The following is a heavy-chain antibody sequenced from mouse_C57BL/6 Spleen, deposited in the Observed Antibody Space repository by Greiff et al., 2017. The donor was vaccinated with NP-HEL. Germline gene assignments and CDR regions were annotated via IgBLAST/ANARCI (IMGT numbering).Heavy chain of an antibody. CDR3: ARAYDYDGRNYFDY. CDR2: IYPGDGDT. J-gene: IGHJ2*01. Sequence: VKLQESGPELVKPGASVKISCKASGYAFSSSWMNWVKQRPGKGLEWIGRIYPGDGDTNYNGKFKGKATLTADKSSSTAYMQLSSLTSEDSAVYFCARAYDYDGRNYFDYWGQGTTLTVSS. V-gene: IGHV1-82*01. D-gene: IGHD2-4*01. CDR1: GYAFSSSW.